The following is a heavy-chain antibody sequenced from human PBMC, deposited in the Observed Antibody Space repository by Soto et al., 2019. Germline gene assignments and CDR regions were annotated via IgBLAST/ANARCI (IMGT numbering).Heavy chain of an antibody. CDR2: ISHDGNNK. V-gene: IGHV3-30-3*01. CDR3: ARASGHIYATLHGPFDY. J-gene: IGHJ4*02. Sequence: GGALRLSFAAFGFTFHRHSLHWVPPAPGKGLEWVAVISHDGNNKYYADSVKGRFTISRDNSMNMLYLQMHGLRTEDTAIFYCARASGHIYATLHGPFDYWGQGTLVTAPQ. D-gene: IGHD2-8*01. CDR1: GFTFHRHS.